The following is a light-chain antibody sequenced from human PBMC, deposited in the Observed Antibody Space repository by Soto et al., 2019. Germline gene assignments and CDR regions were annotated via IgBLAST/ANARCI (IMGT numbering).Light chain of an antibody. CDR1: QSVSSN. J-gene: IGKJ3*01. Sequence: EIVMTKSPATLSVSPGERATLSCRASQSVSSNVAWYQQKPGQAPRLLIYDASTRATDIPARFSGSGSGTDFTLTISSLQSEDFAVYYCQQYNNLVTFGGGTNVDI. CDR2: DAS. V-gene: IGKV3-15*01. CDR3: QQYNNLVT.